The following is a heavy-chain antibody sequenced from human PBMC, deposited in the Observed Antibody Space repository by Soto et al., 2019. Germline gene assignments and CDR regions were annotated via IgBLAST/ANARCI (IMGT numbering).Heavy chain of an antibody. CDR2: IYYSGST. CDR3: AKTKTPHVRNGMDV. CDR1: GDSLSSGGYY. J-gene: IGHJ6*02. V-gene: IGHV4-31*04. D-gene: IGHD2-8*01. Sequence: QVRLQESGPGLVRPSQTLSLTCTVSGDSLSSGGYYCSWIRQLPGKALEWIGFIYYSGSTFYNPSLRSRVTMSADASKNQISLKLSSVTAADTAVYYCAKTKTPHVRNGMDVWGQGTTVTVSS.